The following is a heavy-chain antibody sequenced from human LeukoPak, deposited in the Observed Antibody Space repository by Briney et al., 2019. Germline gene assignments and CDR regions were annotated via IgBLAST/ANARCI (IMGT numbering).Heavy chain of an antibody. CDR2: IYTSGST. D-gene: IGHD1-26*01. CDR1: GGSISSGDYY. CDR3: VRERDFTTIRGQDAFDF. J-gene: IGHJ3*01. V-gene: IGHV4-61*02. Sequence: PSETLSLTCTVSGGSISSGDYYWSWIRQPPGKGLEWIGRIYTSGSTNYNPSLKSRVSMSVDTSKNQFSLKLSSVTAADTALYYCVRERDFTTIRGQDAFDFWGQGTMVTVSS.